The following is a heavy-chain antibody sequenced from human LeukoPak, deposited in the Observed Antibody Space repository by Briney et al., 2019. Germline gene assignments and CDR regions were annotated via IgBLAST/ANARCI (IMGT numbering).Heavy chain of an antibody. CDR2: IYYSGST. J-gene: IGHJ4*02. CDR3: ARVRQRMAYFDY. V-gene: IGHV4-31*03. D-gene: IGHD1-1*01. Sequence: SETLSLTCTASGGSISSGGYYWSWIRQHPGKGLEWIGYIYYSGSTYYNPSLKSRVTISVDTSKNQFSLKLSSVTAADTAVYYCARVRQRMAYFDYWGQGTLVTVSS. CDR1: GGSISSGGYY.